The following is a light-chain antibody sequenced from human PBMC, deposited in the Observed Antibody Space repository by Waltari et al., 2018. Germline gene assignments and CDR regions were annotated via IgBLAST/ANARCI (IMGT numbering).Light chain of an antibody. J-gene: IGLJ2*01. Sequence: QSALTQPASVSGSPCQAITISCTATIRNVGGFPLISWYPQHPGKAPQLIIYDVNKRPSGISHRFSGSKSGNTASLTISGLQADDESDYYCCSYAGDSTLIFGGGTKLTVL. CDR1: IRNVGGFPL. CDR2: DVN. CDR3: CSYAGDSTLI. V-gene: IGLV2-23*02.